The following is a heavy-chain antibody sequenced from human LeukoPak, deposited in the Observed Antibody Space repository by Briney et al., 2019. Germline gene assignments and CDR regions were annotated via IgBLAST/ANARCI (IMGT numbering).Heavy chain of an antibody. D-gene: IGHD3-22*01. J-gene: IGHJ4*02. CDR2: INPNSGGT. CDR1: GYTFTGYY. V-gene: IGHV1-2*02. Sequence: ASVKVSCKASGYTFTGYYMHWVRQAPGQGLEWMGWINPNSGGTNYAQKFQGRVTMTRDTPISTAYMELSRLRSDDTAVYYCATNPTYYYDSSGYSPLDYWGQGTLVTVSS. CDR3: ATNPTYYYDSSGYSPLDY.